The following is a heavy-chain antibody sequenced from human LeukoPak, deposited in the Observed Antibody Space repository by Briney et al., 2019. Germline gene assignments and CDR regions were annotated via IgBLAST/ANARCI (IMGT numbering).Heavy chain of an antibody. CDR2: ISSSSSYT. D-gene: IGHD3-22*01. J-gene: IGHJ4*02. V-gene: IGHV3-11*05. Sequence: PGGSLRLSCAASGFTFSDYYMSWIRQAQGKGLEWLSYISSSSSYTNYADSVKGRFTISRNNAKNSLYLQMNSLRAEDTAVYYCARDSSGYGSFDYWGRGTLVTVSS. CDR1: GFTFSDYY. CDR3: ARDSSGYGSFDY.